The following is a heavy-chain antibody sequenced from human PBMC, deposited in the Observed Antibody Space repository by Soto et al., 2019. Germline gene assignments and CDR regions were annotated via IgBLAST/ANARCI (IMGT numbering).Heavy chain of an antibody. J-gene: IGHJ6*02. CDR1: GGSISSYY. CDR2: IYTSGST. Sequence: SETLSLTCTVSGGSISSYYWSWIRQPAGKGLEWIGRIYTSGSTNYNPSLKSRVTMSVDTSKNQFSLKLSSVTAADTAVYYCARDLSYCSGGSCYPTPDYYYGMDVRGQGTTVTVSS. CDR3: ARDLSYCSGGSCYPTPDYYYGMDV. D-gene: IGHD2-15*01. V-gene: IGHV4-4*07.